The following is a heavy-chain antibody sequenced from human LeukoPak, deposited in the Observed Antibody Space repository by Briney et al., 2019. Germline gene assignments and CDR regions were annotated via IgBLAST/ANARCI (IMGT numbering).Heavy chain of an antibody. CDR3: ARGRPASGYPPYYFDY. V-gene: IGHV3-7*04. CDR2: IKQDGSDK. J-gene: IGHJ4*02. D-gene: IGHD3-22*01. CDR1: GFTFSNYA. Sequence: PGGSLRLSCAASGFTFSNYATSWVRQAPGKGLEWVANIKQDGSDKYYVDSVKGRFTISRNNAKNSLCLQMNRLGAEDTAVYYCARGRPASGYPPYYFDYWGQGTLVTVSS.